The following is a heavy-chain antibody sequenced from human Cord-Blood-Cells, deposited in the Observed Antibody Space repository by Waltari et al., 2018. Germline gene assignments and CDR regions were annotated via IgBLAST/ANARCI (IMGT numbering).Heavy chain of an antibody. J-gene: IGHJ4*02. CDR3: ARDSGSYFTSFDY. D-gene: IGHD1-26*01. CDR2: INPNSCGT. V-gene: IGHV1-2*02. Sequence: QVQLVQSGAEVKKPGASVKVSCKASGYTFTGYYMHWVRQAPGQGLEWMGWINPNSCGTNYAQKLQGRVTMTRDTSISTAYMELSRLRSDDTAVYYCARDSGSYFTSFDYWGQGTLVTVSS. CDR1: GYTFTGYY.